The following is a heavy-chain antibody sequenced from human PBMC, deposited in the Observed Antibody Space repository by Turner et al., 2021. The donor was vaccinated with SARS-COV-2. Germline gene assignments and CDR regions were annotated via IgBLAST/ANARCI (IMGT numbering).Heavy chain of an antibody. Sequence: VQLVDSGGGLVQPGWSLRLSCAVSGFTVSNNYMSWVRQAPGKGLEWVSVIYSGGNTFYADSVKGRFTISRDSSKNTLDLQMNSLRPEDTAVYYCARKNYGADRDYWGQGTLVTVSS. D-gene: IGHD4-17*01. CDR1: GFTVSNNY. CDR3: ARKNYGADRDY. CDR2: IYSGGNT. J-gene: IGHJ4*02. V-gene: IGHV3-53*04.